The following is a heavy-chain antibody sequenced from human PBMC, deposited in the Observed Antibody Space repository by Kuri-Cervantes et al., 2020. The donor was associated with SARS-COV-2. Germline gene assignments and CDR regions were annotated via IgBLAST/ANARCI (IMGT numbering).Heavy chain of an antibody. CDR2: ISSSSSTI. CDR1: GFTFSSYS. Sequence: GESLKISCAASGFTFSSYSMNWVRQAPGKGLEWVSYISSSSSTIYYADSVKGRFTISRDNAKNSLYLQMNSLRAEDTAVYYCARDKFYDFWSGCPEGYYYYYYMDVWGKGTTVTVSS. V-gene: IGHV3-48*01. D-gene: IGHD3-3*01. CDR3: ARDKFYDFWSGCPEGYYYYYYMDV. J-gene: IGHJ6*03.